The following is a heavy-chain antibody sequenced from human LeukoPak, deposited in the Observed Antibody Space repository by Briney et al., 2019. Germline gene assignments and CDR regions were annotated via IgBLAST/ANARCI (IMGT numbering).Heavy chain of an antibody. Sequence: GGSLRLSCAASGFTFSDYYMSWIRQAPGKGLEWVSYISSSGSTIYYADSVKGRFTISRDNAKNSLYPQMNSLRGEDTAVYYCARSSSSHYYYYGMDVWGQGTTVTVSS. CDR1: GFTFSDYY. J-gene: IGHJ6*02. CDR2: ISSSGSTI. D-gene: IGHD6-13*01. CDR3: ARSSSSHYYYYGMDV. V-gene: IGHV3-11*01.